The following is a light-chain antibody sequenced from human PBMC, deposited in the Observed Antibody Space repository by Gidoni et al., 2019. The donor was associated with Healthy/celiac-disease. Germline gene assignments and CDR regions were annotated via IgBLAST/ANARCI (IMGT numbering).Light chain of an antibody. V-gene: IGLV2-14*01. CDR3: SSYTSSSTLEWV. CDR2: DVS. J-gene: IGLJ3*02. CDR1: SSDCFGYNY. Sequence: QSTLTQPASVSGSPGQSITIYCTGTSSDCFGYNYVSWYQQHPGKAPKLMIYDVSNRPSGVSNRFSGSKSGNTASLTISGLQAEDEADYYCSSYTSSSTLEWVFGGGTKLTVL.